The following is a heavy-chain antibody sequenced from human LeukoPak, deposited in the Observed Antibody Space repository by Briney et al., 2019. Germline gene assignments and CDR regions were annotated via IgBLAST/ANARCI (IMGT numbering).Heavy chain of an antibody. CDR3: ARGSSGTEGFDP. Sequence: ASVKVSFKASGFTFTSYGFSWVRQSPGQGLEWMGWISAYNGDTNYAQNLQGRVTMTTDTSTSTAYMELRSLRSDDTAVYYCARGSSGTEGFDPWGQGTLVTVSS. D-gene: IGHD6-19*01. J-gene: IGHJ5*02. CDR1: GFTFTSYG. CDR2: ISAYNGDT. V-gene: IGHV1-18*01.